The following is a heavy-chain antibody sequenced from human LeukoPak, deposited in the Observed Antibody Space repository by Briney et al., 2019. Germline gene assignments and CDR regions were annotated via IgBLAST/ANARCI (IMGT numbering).Heavy chain of an antibody. V-gene: IGHV4-59*08. CDR1: GGSIRSTC. J-gene: IGHJ4*02. Sequence: SKTLSLTCTVPGGSIRSTCWSWIGQPPGKGLNWIGYINFSGSTHYNLSLNNRGTISVDTTTNPSPPKLRAVSAADTPLCSCANLIYDSRGYYFDYWGQGTLVTVSS. CDR3: ANLIYDSRGYYFDY. CDR2: INFSGST. D-gene: IGHD3-22*01.